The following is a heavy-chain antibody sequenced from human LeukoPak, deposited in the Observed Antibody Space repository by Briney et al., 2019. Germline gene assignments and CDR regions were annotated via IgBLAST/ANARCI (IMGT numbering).Heavy chain of an antibody. CDR1: GGSFSGYY. Sequence: PSETLSLTCAVYGGSFSGYYWSWIRQPPGKGLEWIGEISHSGSTNYNPSLKSRVTISVDTSKNQFSLKLSSVTAADMAVYYCARAIAVAVFDYWGQGTLVTVSS. D-gene: IGHD6-19*01. CDR2: ISHSGST. J-gene: IGHJ4*02. CDR3: ARAIAVAVFDY. V-gene: IGHV4-34*01.